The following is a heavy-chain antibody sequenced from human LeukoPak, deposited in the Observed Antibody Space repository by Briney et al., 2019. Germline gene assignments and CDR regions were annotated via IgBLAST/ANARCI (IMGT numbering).Heavy chain of an antibody. V-gene: IGHV3-21*01. CDR2: ISSSSSYI. CDR1: GFTFSSYS. CDR3: ARDEWGDAFDI. Sequence: KPGGSLRLSCAASGFTFSSYSMNWVRQAPGKGLEWVSSISSSSSYIHSADSVRGRFTISRDNAKISLFLQMNSLRAEDTAVYYCARDEWGDAFDIWGQGTMVTVFS. D-gene: IGHD1-26*01. J-gene: IGHJ3*02.